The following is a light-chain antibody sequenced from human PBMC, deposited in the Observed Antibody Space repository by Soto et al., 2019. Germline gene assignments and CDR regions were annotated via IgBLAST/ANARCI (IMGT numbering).Light chain of an antibody. Sequence: EIVMTQSPATLSVSPGERATLSCRASQSVSSNLARYQQKPGQAPRLLIYGASTRATGIPARFSGSGSGKVFTLTISSLQSENFAVYYCQQYNNWSYTVGLGTKVDSK. CDR1: QSVSSN. J-gene: IGKJ2*01. CDR3: QQYNNWSYT. V-gene: IGKV3-15*01. CDR2: GAS.